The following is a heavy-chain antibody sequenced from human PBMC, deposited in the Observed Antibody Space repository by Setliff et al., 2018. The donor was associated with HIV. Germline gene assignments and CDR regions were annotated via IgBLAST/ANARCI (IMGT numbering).Heavy chain of an antibody. CDR1: GYTFSNYY. J-gene: IGHJ3*02. CDR2: INPTGGST. V-gene: IGHV1-46*01. CDR3: ASQGWGTAFDI. D-gene: IGHD7-27*01. Sequence: ASVKVSCKASGYTFSNYYIHWVRQAPGQGLEWMGIINPTGGSTSYAQKFQGRVTMTTDTSTSTVYMELSSLRSDDTAVYYCASQGWGTAFDIWGQGTMVTVSS.